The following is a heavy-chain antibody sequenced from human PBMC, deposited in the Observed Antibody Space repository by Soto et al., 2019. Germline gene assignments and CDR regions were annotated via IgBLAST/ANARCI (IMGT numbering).Heavy chain of an antibody. J-gene: IGHJ6*03. D-gene: IGHD3-9*01. CDR1: GYSFTSYW. CDR3: ARLTGLTNYHSVHL. V-gene: IGHV5-51*01. Sequence: GASLKISCQGSGYSFTSYWIGWVRQMPGKGLEWMGIIYPGDSDTRYSPSLQGQVTFSADKSISTAYLQWSSLKASDTDIYFCARLTGLTNYHSVHLWGKGTTVTVS. CDR2: IYPGDSDT.